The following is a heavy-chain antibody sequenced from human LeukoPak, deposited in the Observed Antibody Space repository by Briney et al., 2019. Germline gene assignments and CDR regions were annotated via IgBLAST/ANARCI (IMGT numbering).Heavy chain of an antibody. D-gene: IGHD3-3*01. CDR2: INPSGGST. J-gene: IGHJ4*02. V-gene: IGHV1-46*01. CDR1: GYTFTSYY. Sequence: ASVKASCKASGYTFTSYYMHWVRQAPGQRLEWMGIINPSGGSTSYAQKFQGRVTMTRDTSTSTVYMELSSLRSEDTAVYYCARSHTTRSEVRFLEWSLRYWGQGTLVTVSS. CDR3: ARSHTTRSEVRFLEWSLRY.